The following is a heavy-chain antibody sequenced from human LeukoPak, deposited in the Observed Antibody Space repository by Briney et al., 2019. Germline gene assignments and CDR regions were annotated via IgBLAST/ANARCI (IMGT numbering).Heavy chain of an antibody. D-gene: IGHD5-18*01. CDR3: ARRYSYGPHYFDY. CDR2: INHSGST. CDR1: GGSFSGYY. V-gene: IGHV4-34*01. Sequence: SETLSLTCAVYGGSFSGYYWSWIRQPPGKGLEWTGEINHSGSTNYNPSLKSRVTISVDTSKNQFSLKLSSVTAADTAVYYCARRYSYGPHYFDYWGQGTLVTVSS. J-gene: IGHJ4*02.